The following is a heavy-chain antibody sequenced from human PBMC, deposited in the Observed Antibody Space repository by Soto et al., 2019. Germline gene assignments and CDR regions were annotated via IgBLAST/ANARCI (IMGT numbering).Heavy chain of an antibody. Sequence: PSETLSLTCIVSGGSISSNTWWTWVRQPPGKGLEWIGEIFHSGSINFNSSLGDRVTISIDKSKNQFSLQLTSVTAADTAVYYCATRYNVWPVWGPGTLVTVSS. CDR3: ATRYNVWPV. V-gene: IGHV4-4*02. D-gene: IGHD1-20*01. CDR1: GGSISSNTW. J-gene: IGHJ4*02. CDR2: IFHSGSI.